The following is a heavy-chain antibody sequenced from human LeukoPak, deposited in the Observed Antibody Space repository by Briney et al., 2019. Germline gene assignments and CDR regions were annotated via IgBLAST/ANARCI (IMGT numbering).Heavy chain of an antibody. V-gene: IGHV4-34*01. CDR1: DWSFNDYY. J-gene: IGHJ5*02. CDR3: ARGQVPAARGYNWFDP. D-gene: IGHD2-2*01. CDR2: INARGDT. Sequence: SETLSLTCAVYDWSFNDYYWNWIRQPPGKGLEWIGEINARGDTSYNPSLKSRVTISVDTSKKQFSLRLTSMIAADTALYYCARGQVPAARGYNWFDPWGQGTLVTVSS.